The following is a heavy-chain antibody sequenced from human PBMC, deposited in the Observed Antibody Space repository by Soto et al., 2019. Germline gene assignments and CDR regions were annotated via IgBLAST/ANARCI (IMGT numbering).Heavy chain of an antibody. CDR1: GGTFSSYA. J-gene: IGHJ6*02. CDR3: ARGATMVRGVIIIYYYYGMDV. V-gene: IGHV1-69*13. Sequence: SVKVSCKASGGTFSSYAISWVRQAPGQGLEWMGGIIPIFGTANYAQKFQGRVTITADESTSTAYMELSSLRSEDTAVYYCARGATMVRGVIIIYYYYGMDVWGQGTTVTVSS. CDR2: IIPIFGTA. D-gene: IGHD3-10*01.